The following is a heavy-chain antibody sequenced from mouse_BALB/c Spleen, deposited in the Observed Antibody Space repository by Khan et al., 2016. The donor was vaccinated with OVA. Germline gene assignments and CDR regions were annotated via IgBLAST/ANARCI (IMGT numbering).Heavy chain of an antibody. V-gene: IGHV3-2*02. Sequence: VQLKESGPGLVKPSQSLSLTCTVTGYSITSDFAWNWIRQFPGNKLEWMGYISYSGSISYNPSLKSRISITRDTSKNQFFLQLNSVTTEDTATYYCARDCGRGLMDYWGQGTSVTVSS. CDR2: ISYSGSI. CDR3: ARDCGRGLMDY. J-gene: IGHJ4*01. D-gene: IGHD3-1*01. CDR1: GYSITSDFA.